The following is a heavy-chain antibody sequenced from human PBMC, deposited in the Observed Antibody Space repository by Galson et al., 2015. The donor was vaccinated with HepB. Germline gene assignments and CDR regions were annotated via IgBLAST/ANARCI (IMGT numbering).Heavy chain of an antibody. J-gene: IGHJ4*02. Sequence: SVKVSCKASGYTFTSYGISWVRQAPGQGLEWMGWISAYNGNTNYAQKFQGRVTMTRDTSISTAYMELSRLRSDDTAVYYCARSIAAADYFDYWGQGTLVTVSS. CDR2: ISAYNGNT. CDR1: GYTFTSYG. D-gene: IGHD6-13*01. V-gene: IGHV1-18*01. CDR3: ARSIAAADYFDY.